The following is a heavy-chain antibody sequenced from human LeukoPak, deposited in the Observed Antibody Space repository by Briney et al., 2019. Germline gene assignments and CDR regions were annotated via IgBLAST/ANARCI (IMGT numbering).Heavy chain of an antibody. Sequence: GGSLRLSCAASGFILSSYSMTWVRQAPGKGLEWIPYISGDSGSIYYGDSVKGRFTISRDNAKNSLYLQMNSLRAEDTAVYYCARGADGSYTLFDYWGQGTLVTVSS. CDR1: GFILSSYS. D-gene: IGHD1-26*01. J-gene: IGHJ4*02. CDR2: ISGDSGSI. CDR3: ARGADGSYTLFDY. V-gene: IGHV3-48*01.